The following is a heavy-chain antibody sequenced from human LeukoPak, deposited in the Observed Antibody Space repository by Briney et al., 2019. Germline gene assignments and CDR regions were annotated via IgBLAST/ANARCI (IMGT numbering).Heavy chain of an antibody. D-gene: IGHD6-19*01. J-gene: IGHJ3*02. CDR2: IIPIFGTA. V-gene: IGHV1-69*13. CDR3: ARDLTYSSGWYPDAFDI. CDR1: GGTFSSYA. Sequence: SVKVSCKASGGTFSSYAISWVRQAPGQGLEWMGGIIPIFGTANYAQKFQGGVTITADESTSAAYMELSSLRSEDTAVYYCARDLTYSSGWYPDAFDIWGQGTMVTVSS.